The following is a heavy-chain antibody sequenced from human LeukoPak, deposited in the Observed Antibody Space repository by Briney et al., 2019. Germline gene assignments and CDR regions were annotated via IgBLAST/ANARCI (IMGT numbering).Heavy chain of an antibody. V-gene: IGHV3-23*01. CDR2: ISGSGGST. D-gene: IGHD3-10*01. CDR1: GFTFSTYA. J-gene: IGHJ4*02. Sequence: GGSLRLSCAASGFTFSTYAMTWVRQAPGKGLEWVSAISGSGGSTYYADSVKGRFIISRDNSEKTSYQQMNSPRAEDTAVYYCARVVPPTDYGSGSYFWDPYYFDYWGQGTLVTVSS. CDR3: ARVVPPTDYGSGSYFWDPYYFDY.